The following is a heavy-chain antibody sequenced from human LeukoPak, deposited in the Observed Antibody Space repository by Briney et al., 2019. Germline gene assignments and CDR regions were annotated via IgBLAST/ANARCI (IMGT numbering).Heavy chain of an antibody. CDR3: ARDLVG. CDR1: GGSISSSSYY. V-gene: IGHV4-39*07. CDR2: IYHTGGT. D-gene: IGHD6-6*01. Sequence: SETLSLTCTVSGGSISSSSYYWGWIRQPPGKGLEWIGSIYHTGGTYYNPSLKSRVTISVDTSKNQFSLKLNSVTAADTAVYYCARDLVGWGQGTLVTVSS. J-gene: IGHJ4*02.